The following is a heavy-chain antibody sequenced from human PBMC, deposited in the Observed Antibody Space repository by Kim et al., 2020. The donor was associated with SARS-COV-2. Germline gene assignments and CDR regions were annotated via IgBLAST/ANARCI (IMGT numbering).Heavy chain of an antibody. D-gene: IGHD4-17*01. CDR3: ASPFKTTVVPNDAFDI. J-gene: IGHJ3*02. V-gene: IGHV1-69*13. Sequence: SVKVSCKASGGTFSSYAISWVRQAPGQGLEWMGGIIPIFGTANYAQKFQGRVTITADESTSTAYMELSSLRSEDTAVYYCASPFKTTVVPNDAFDIWGQGTMVTVSS. CDR2: IIPIFGTA. CDR1: GGTFSSYA.